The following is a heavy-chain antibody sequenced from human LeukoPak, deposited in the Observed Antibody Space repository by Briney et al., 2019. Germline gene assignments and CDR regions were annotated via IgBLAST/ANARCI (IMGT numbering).Heavy chain of an antibody. D-gene: IGHD5-18*01. J-gene: IGHJ4*02. Sequence: GESLKISCKGSGYTFTSYWIGWVRQMPGKGLEWMGVIYPGDSDARYSPSFQGQVTMSADKSISTAYLQWSSLKASDAAIYYCARWSNRGYTYGCDYWGQGTQVTVSS. V-gene: IGHV5-51*01. CDR1: GYTFTSYW. CDR3: ARWSNRGYTYGCDY. CDR2: IYPGDSDA.